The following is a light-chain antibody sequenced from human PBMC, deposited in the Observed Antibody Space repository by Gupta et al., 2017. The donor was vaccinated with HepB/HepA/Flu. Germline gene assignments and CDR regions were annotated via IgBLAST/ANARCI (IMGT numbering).Light chain of an antibody. J-gene: IGLJ2*01. V-gene: IGLV3-19*01. CDR1: SLRSYY. Sequence: SSELTQDPAVSVALGQTVRITCQGDSLRSYYASWYQQKPGQAPVLVIYGKNNRPSGIPDRFSGSSSGNTASLTITGAQAEDEADYYCNSRDSSDNHLVFGAGTKLTVL. CDR2: GKN. CDR3: NSRDSSDNHLV.